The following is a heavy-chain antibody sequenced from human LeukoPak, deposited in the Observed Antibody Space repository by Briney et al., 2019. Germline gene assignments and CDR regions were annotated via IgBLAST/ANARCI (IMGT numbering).Heavy chain of an antibody. D-gene: IGHD3-16*01. J-gene: IGHJ3*02. CDR1: GDSISSRSYY. V-gene: IGHV4-39*07. Sequence: SETLSLTCTVSGDSISSRSYYWGWIRQPPGQGLEWIGHISYTGSTYYNPSLKSRVTISVDTSKNQFSLKLSSVTAADTAVYYCARATADVWGKGRAFDIWGQGTMVTVSS. CDR3: ARATADVWGKGRAFDI. CDR2: ISYTGST.